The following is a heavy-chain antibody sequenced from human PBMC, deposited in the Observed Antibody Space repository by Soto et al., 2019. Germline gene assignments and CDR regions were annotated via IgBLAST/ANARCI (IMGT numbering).Heavy chain of an antibody. Sequence: LRLSCAASGFTFSSYWMHWVRQAPGKGLVWVSRINSDGSSTSDADSVKGRFTISRDNAKNTLYLQMNSLRAEDTAVYYCARPQYYYDSSGYGYWGQGTLVTVSS. J-gene: IGHJ4*02. D-gene: IGHD3-22*01. CDR1: GFTFSSYW. CDR2: INSDGSST. V-gene: IGHV3-74*01. CDR3: ARPQYYYDSSGYGY.